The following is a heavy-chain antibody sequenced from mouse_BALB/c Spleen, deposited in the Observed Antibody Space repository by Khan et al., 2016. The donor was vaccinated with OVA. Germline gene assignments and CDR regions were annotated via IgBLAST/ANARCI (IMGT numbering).Heavy chain of an antibody. Sequence: VQLQESEAELVKPGASVKLSCKTSGYTFTNYWIQWIKQRPGQGLEWIGEIFPGTGTTYYNENFKGKTTLTIDTSSTTAYMQLSSLTSEDSAGYFCARGYFGNYEFAYWGQGTLVTVSA. V-gene: IGHV1S132*01. CDR2: IFPGTGTT. CDR1: GYTFTNYW. D-gene: IGHD2-1*01. J-gene: IGHJ3*01. CDR3: ARGYFGNYEFAY.